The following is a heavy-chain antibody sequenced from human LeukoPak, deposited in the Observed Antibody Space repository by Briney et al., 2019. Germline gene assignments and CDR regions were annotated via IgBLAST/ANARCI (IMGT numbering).Heavy chain of an antibody. Sequence: SETLSLTCTVSGGSISSHYWSWIRQPAGKGLEWIGRIYTSGSTNYNPSLKSRVTMSVDTSKNQFSLKLSSVTAADTAVYYCARGSQAAAVAANWFDPWGQGTLVTVSS. CDR1: GGSISSHY. CDR2: IYTSGST. CDR3: ARGSQAAAVAANWFDP. V-gene: IGHV4-4*07. D-gene: IGHD6-13*01. J-gene: IGHJ5*02.